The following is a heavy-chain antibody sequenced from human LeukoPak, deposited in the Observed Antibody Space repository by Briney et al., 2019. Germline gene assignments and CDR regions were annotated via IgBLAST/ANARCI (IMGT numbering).Heavy chain of an antibody. CDR1: GYTFTGYA. CDR2: INTNTGNP. J-gene: IGHJ4*02. CDR3: ARDRMGSGWSHFDY. Sequence: ASVKVSCKASGYTFTGYAMNWVRQAPGQGLEWMGWINTNTGNPTYAQGFTGRFVFSLDTSVSTAYLQISSLKAEDTAVYYCARDRMGSGWSHFDYWGQGTLVTVSS. V-gene: IGHV7-4-1*02. D-gene: IGHD6-19*01.